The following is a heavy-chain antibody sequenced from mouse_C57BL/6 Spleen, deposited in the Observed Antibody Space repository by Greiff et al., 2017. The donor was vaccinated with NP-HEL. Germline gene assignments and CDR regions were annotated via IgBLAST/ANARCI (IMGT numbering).Heavy chain of an antibody. CDR3: ARNGKIPYYFDY. Sequence: QVQLQQSGAELMKPGASVKLSCKATGYTFTGYWIEWVKQRPGHGLEWIGEILPGSGSTNYNAKFKGKATFTADTSSNTAYMQLSSLTTEDSASYYCARNGKIPYYFDYWGQGTTLTVSS. CDR1: GYTFTGYW. D-gene: IGHD2-1*01. CDR2: ILPGSGST. J-gene: IGHJ2*01. V-gene: IGHV1-9*01.